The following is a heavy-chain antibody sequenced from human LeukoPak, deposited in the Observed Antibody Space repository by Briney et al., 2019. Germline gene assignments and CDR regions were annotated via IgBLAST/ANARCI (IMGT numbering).Heavy chain of an antibody. CDR2: IYFSGST. J-gene: IGHJ4*02. CDR3: ARRSVETVMARPFDF. D-gene: IGHD5-18*01. Sequence: SETLSLTCTVSGGSIRDNSYYWGWIRQPPGKGLEWIGDIYFSGSTYYNPSLKSRVSMSLDTSKNQFSLKLSSVTAADTAVYYCARRSVETVMARPFDFWGQGTLVIVSS. V-gene: IGHV4-39*07. CDR1: GGSIRDNSYY.